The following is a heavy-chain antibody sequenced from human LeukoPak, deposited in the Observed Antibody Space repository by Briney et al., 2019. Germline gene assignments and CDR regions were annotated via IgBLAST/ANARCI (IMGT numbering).Heavy chain of an antibody. CDR2: ISGSGGGT. D-gene: IGHD3-16*01. Sequence: PGGSLRLSCAVSGFTLSSYAMSWVRQAPGKGLEWVSAISGSGGGTFYADSVRGRFTISRDNSKNTVYLQMNSLRAEDTAVYYCAKDYAGGWPKRGMDVWGKGATVTVSS. CDR3: AKDYAGGWPKRGMDV. V-gene: IGHV3-23*01. J-gene: IGHJ6*03. CDR1: GFTLSSYA.